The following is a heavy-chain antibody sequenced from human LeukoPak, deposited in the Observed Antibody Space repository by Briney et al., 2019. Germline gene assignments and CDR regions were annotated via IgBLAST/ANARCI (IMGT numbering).Heavy chain of an antibody. J-gene: IGHJ6*02. CDR3: AKVIFACSSASCSNYYYCGVDV. CDR1: GFIFSHYG. CDR2: ISFDGSNK. Sequence: GGSLRLSCAASGFIFSHYGMHWVRQAPGKGLEWVAVISFDGSNKYYADSVKGRFTISSDNSKNTLYLQMNSLRAEDTAVYYCAKVIFACSSASCSNYYYCGVDVWGQGTTVTVSS. D-gene: IGHD2-2*01. V-gene: IGHV3-30*18.